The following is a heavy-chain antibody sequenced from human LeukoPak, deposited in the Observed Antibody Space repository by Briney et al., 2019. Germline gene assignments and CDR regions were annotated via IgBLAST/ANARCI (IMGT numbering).Heavy chain of an antibody. Sequence: GGSLRLSCAASGFTFSSYAMHWVRQAPGKGLEWVAVISYDGSNKYYADSVKGRFTISRDNSKNTLYLQMNSLRAEDTAVYYCASRYYYGSGTTDYWGQGTLVTVSS. J-gene: IGHJ4*02. V-gene: IGHV3-30-3*01. D-gene: IGHD3-10*01. CDR1: GFTFSSYA. CDR3: ASRYYYGSGTTDY. CDR2: ISYDGSNK.